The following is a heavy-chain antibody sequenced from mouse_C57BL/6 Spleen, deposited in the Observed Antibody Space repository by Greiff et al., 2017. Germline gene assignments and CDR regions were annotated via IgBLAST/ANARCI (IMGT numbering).Heavy chain of an antibody. Sequence: VQLQQSGAELVRPGASVTLSCKASGYTFTDYEMHWVKQTPVHGLEWIGAIDPETGGTAYNQKFKGKAILTADKSSSTAYMKSRSLTYEDSAVYYCTRRGFYYGRRGNYWYFDVWGTGTTVTVSS. J-gene: IGHJ1*03. CDR2: IDPETGGT. CDR1: GYTFTDYE. V-gene: IGHV1-15*01. CDR3: TRRGFYYGRRGNYWYFDV. D-gene: IGHD1-1*01.